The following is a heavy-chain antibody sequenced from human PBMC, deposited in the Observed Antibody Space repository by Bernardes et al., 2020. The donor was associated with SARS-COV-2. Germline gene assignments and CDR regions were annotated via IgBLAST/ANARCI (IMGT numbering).Heavy chain of an antibody. D-gene: IGHD4-4*01. CDR2: IYYSGST. CDR3: ARDYMTTVTTFQKYYYYYYGMDV. CDR1: GGSISSGGYY. V-gene: IGHV4-31*03. Sequence: SETLSLTCTVSGGSISSGGYYWSWIRQHPGKGLEWIGYIYYSGSTYYNPSLKSRVTISVDTSKNQFSLKLSSVTAADTAVYYCARDYMTTVTTFQKYYYYYYGMDVWGQGTTVTVSS. J-gene: IGHJ6*02.